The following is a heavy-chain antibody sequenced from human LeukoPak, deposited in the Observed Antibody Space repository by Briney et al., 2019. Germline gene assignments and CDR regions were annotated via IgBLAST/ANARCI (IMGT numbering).Heavy chain of an antibody. CDR1: GDSISSYY. D-gene: IGHD6-19*01. V-gene: IGHV4-59*01. Sequence: SETLSLTCTVSGDSISSYYWSWIRQPPGKGLEWIGYIYYSRSTNYSPSLNSRVTISADTSKNQFSLKLSSVTAADTAVYYCAKLSVAVALDYWGQGTLVTVSS. J-gene: IGHJ4*02. CDR2: IYYSRST. CDR3: AKLSVAVALDY.